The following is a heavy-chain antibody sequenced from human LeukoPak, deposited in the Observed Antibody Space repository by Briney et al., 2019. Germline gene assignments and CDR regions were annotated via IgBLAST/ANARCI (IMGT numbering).Heavy chain of an antibody. V-gene: IGHV4-39*07. CDR1: GGSISSSSYY. Sequence: SETLSLTCTVSGGSISSSSYYWGWIRQPPGKGLEWIGSIYYSGSTYYNPSLKSRVTISVDTSKNQFSLKLSSVNAADTAVYYCARHRGPTTEVTRDFDYWGQGTLVTVSS. J-gene: IGHJ4*02. CDR3: ARHRGPTTEVTRDFDY. D-gene: IGHD4-23*01. CDR2: IYYSGST.